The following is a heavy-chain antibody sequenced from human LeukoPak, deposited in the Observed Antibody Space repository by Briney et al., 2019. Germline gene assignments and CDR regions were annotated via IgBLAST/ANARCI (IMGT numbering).Heavy chain of an antibody. D-gene: IGHD5-18*01. V-gene: IGHV4-31*03. J-gene: IGHJ6*02. Sequence: TSETLSLTCTVSGGSISSGGYYWSWIRQHPGKGLEWIGYIYYSGSTYYNPSLKSRVTISVDTSKNQFSLKLSSVTAADTAVYYCARDPAVRREHSYGYVYYYYGMDVWGQGTTVTVSS. CDR1: GGSISSGGYY. CDR2: IYYSGST. CDR3: ARDPAVRREHSYGYVYYYYGMDV.